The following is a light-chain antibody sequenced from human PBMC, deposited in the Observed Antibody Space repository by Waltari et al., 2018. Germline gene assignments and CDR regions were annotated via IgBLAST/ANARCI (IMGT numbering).Light chain of an antibody. CDR2: AAS. V-gene: IGKV1-9*01. J-gene: IGKJ4*01. CDR3: QQLNSYPRVT. CDR1: QGISSY. Sequence: DIQLTQSPSFLSASVGDRVTIPCRASQGISSYFAWYQQKPGKAPKLLIYAASTLQSGVPSRFSGSGSGTEFTLTISSLQPEDFATYYCQQLNSYPRVTFGGGTKVEIK.